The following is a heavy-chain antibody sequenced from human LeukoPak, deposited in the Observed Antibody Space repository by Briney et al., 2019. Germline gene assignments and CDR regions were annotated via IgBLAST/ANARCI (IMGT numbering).Heavy chain of an antibody. CDR3: ASHRSSLRYFDWSFDY. V-gene: IGHV3-23*01. CDR1: GFTFSSYG. Sequence: GGTLRLSCVVSGFTFSSYGMTWVRQAPGKGLEWVSAISGSGGSTYYADSVKGRFTISRDNSKNTLYLQMNSLRAEDTAVYYCASHRSSLRYFDWSFDYWGQGTLVTVSS. D-gene: IGHD3-9*01. J-gene: IGHJ4*02. CDR2: ISGSGGST.